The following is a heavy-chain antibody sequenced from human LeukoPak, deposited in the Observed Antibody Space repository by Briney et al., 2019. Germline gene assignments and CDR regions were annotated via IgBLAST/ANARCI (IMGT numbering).Heavy chain of an antibody. CDR1: GYTFTSYY. CDR2: INPSGGST. D-gene: IGHD3-10*01. Sequence: GASVKVSCKASGYTFTSYYMHWVRQAPGQGLEWMGIINPSGGSTSYAQKFQGRVTMTRDASTSTVYMELSSLRSEDTAVYYCAREPGSGSYYIDYYYYGMDVWGQGTTVTVSS. CDR3: AREPGSGSYYIDYYYYGMDV. J-gene: IGHJ6*02. V-gene: IGHV1-46*01.